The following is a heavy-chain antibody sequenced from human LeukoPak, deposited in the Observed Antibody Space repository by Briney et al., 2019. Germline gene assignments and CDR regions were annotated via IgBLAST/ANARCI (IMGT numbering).Heavy chain of an antibody. Sequence: PSETLSLTCAVYGGSFSDNYWSWIRQPPGKGLEWIGKINHSGSTNYSPSLRSRVTISVDTSKNQFSLNLRSVTAADTAVYYCASPTTVTTSAYRAFDIWGQGTMVTVSA. V-gene: IGHV4-34*01. CDR1: GGSFSDNY. J-gene: IGHJ3*02. D-gene: IGHD4-17*01. CDR2: INHSGST. CDR3: ASPTTVTTSAYRAFDI.